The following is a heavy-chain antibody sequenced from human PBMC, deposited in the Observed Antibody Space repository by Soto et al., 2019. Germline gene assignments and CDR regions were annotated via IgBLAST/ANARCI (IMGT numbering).Heavy chain of an antibody. CDR2: ISSSSSYI. V-gene: IGHV3-21*01. CDR3: ASLLRYFDWLSKNDAFDI. CDR1: GFTFSSYS. J-gene: IGHJ3*02. D-gene: IGHD3-9*01. Sequence: GESLKISCAASGFTFSSYSMNWVRQAPGKGLEWVSSISSSSSYIYYADSVKGRFTISRDNAKNSLYLQMNSLRAEDTAVYYCASLLRYFDWLSKNDAFDIWGQGTMVTVSS.